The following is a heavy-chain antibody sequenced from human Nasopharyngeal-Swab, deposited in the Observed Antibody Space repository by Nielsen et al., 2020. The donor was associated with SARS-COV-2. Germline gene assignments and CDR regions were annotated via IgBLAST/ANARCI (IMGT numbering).Heavy chain of an antibody. CDR1: GFTVTSSA. J-gene: IGHJ4*02. V-gene: IGHV1-58*01. Sequence: SVKVSCKASGFTVTSSAVQWVRQARGQRLEWIGWIVVGSGNTNYAQKFQERVTITRDMSTSTAYMELSSLRSEDTAVYYCAGGYCSGGSCYPPEGYWGQGTLVTVSS. CDR3: AGGYCSGGSCYPPEGY. CDR2: IVVGSGNT. D-gene: IGHD2-15*01.